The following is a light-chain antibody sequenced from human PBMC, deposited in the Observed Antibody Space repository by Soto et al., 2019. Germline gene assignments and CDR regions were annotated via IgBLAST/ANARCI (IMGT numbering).Light chain of an antibody. CDR1: QGISNY. CDR3: QKYNSAPRT. Sequence: DIQMTQSPSSLSASVGDRVTITCRASQGISNYLAWYQQKAGKAPKLLIYGASNVPSGVPLRFSGSGSGTDFTHTISSMQPEDVATYSCQKYNSAPRTFGQGTKVEIK. J-gene: IGKJ1*01. CDR2: GAS. V-gene: IGKV1-27*01.